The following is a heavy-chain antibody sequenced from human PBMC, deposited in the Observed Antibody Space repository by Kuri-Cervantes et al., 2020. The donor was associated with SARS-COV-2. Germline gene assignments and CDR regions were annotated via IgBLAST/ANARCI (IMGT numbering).Heavy chain of an antibody. CDR1: GFSLSTSGMC. CDR2: IDWDDDK. Sequence: SGPTLVKPTQTLTLTCTFSGFSLSTSGMCVSWIRQPPGKALEWLARIDWDDDKYYSTSLKTRLTISKDTSKNQVVLTMTNMDPVDTATYYCARISHYYGSGSPADYWGQGTLVTVSS. J-gene: IGHJ4*02. CDR3: ARISHYYGSGSPADY. V-gene: IGHV2-70*11. D-gene: IGHD3-10*01.